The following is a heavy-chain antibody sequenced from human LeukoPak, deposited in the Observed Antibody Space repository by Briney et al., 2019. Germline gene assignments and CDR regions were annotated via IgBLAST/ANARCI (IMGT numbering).Heavy chain of an antibody. D-gene: IGHD6-6*01. CDR3: ARERIAARPYAFDI. V-gene: IGHV1-2*02. CDR1: GGTFSSYA. CDR2: INPNSGGT. J-gene: IGHJ3*02. Sequence: ASVKVSCKASGGTFSSYAISWVRQAPGQGLEWMGWINPNSGGTNYAQKFQGRVTMTRDTSISTAYMELSSLRSDDTAVYYCARERIAARPYAFDIWGQGTMVTVSS.